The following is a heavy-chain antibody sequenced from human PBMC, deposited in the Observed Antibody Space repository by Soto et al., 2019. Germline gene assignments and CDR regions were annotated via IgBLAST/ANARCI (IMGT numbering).Heavy chain of an antibody. J-gene: IGHJ6*02. CDR2: ISANDGET. CDR3: AKDGMAPVDHCCYGIDV. CDR1: GYFFTSYA. Sequence: QIHLVQSGGEVKKTGASVRVSCKASGYFFTSYALGWVRQAPGQGLAWMGWISANDGETYYAPKLQDRLTMTTHTSTTTAYMELRSLRSYDTAVDYGAKDGMAPVDHCCYGIDVWGQGTTVIVSS. V-gene: IGHV1-18*01. D-gene: IGHD2-21*02.